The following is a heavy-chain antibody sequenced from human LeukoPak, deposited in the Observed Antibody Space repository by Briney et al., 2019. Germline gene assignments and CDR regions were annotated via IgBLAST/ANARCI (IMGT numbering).Heavy chain of an antibody. J-gene: IGHJ4*01. Sequence: PGESLTLSCAASGFTFSDYYMSWTRQAPGKVLEWVSYISSSGSTIYYAHSVKRRFTISRDNAKNSLYLQMNSLSAEDTGVYYCARGPRDPSGYCSRGTWSPTYEVWGHGTLVTVSS. V-gene: IGHV3-11*04. D-gene: IGHD2-2*03. CDR3: ARGPRDPSGYCSRGTWSPTYEV. CDR2: ISSSGSTI. CDR1: GFTFSDYY.